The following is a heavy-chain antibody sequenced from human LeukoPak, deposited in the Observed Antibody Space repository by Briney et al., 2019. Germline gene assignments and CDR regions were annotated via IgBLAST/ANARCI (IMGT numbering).Heavy chain of an antibody. Sequence: GGSLRLSCAASGFTFSSYSMNWVRQAPGKGLEWVSSISSSSSYIYYADSVKGRFAISRDNAKNSLYLQMNSLRAEDTAVYYCAREGCGGDCYSYYYYGMDVWGQGTTVTVSS. CDR1: GFTFSSYS. CDR2: ISSSSSYI. J-gene: IGHJ6*02. D-gene: IGHD2-21*02. CDR3: AREGCGGDCYSYYYYGMDV. V-gene: IGHV3-21*01.